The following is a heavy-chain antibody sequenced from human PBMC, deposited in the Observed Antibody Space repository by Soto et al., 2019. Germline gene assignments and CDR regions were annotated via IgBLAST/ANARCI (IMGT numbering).Heavy chain of an antibody. CDR2: ISGSGSMK. D-gene: IGHD2-15*01. CDR3: AKEAVASEQVPIPGDS. Sequence: GGSLRLSCTASGLTFRNYAMTWVRQAPGRGLEWVSGISGSGSMKYYADSVKGRFTISRDNSKNMLFLQMDSLRDEDTAMYHCAKEAVASEQVPIPGDSWGQGTLVTVSS. V-gene: IGHV3-23*01. J-gene: IGHJ4*02. CDR1: GLTFRNYA.